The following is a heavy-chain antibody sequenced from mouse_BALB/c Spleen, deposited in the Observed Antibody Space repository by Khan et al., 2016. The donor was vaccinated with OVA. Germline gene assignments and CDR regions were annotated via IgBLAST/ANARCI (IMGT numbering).Heavy chain of an antibody. J-gene: IGHJ4*01. CDR3: ARPPYVSYVMVY. D-gene: IGHD1-1*01. CDR1: GYTFTNYG. CDR2: INTNTGEP. Sequence: QIQLVQSGPELKKPGETVKISCKASGYTFTNYGLNWVKQAPGKGLQWMGWINTNTGEPTYAVDFKGRVAFSLETSASTAYLQINNLKNEDTATYFCARPPYVSYVMVYWGQGTSVTVSS. V-gene: IGHV9-3-1*01.